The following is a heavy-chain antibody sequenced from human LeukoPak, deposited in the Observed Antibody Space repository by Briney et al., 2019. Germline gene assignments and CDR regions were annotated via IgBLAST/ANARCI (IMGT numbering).Heavy chain of an antibody. Sequence: GGSLRLSCAASGFTFGTYGMSWVRQAPGKGLEWVSGISGSGGSTYYADHVKGRFTISRDNSKNTLYLQMNSLRGDDTALYYCAKDGEVWGQGTLVTVSS. D-gene: IGHD3-10*01. CDR1: GFTFGTYG. CDR3: AKDGEV. V-gene: IGHV3-23*01. J-gene: IGHJ4*02. CDR2: ISGSGGST.